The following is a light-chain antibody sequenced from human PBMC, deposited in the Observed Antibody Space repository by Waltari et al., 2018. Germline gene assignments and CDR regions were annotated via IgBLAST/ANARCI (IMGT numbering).Light chain of an antibody. CDR3: MPAPPWPGT. Sequence: QTYVYTDGQSHLNWFHQRTGQPPRSLIYKFSTRDSGVPDRSSGSGSGTDFTLIISSVEADDVGVYCGMPAPPWPGTFGQGTRLDIK. CDR1: QTYVYTDGQSH. CDR2: KFS. V-gene: IGKV2-30*01. J-gene: IGKJ5*01.